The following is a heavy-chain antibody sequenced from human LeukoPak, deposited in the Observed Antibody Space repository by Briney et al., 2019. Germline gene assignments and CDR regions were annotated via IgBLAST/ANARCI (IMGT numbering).Heavy chain of an antibody. D-gene: IGHD5-18*01. CDR2: ISAYNGNT. CDR1: GYTFTSYG. CDR3: ARAPFGYTPDAFDI. V-gene: IGHV1-18*01. J-gene: IGHJ3*02. Sequence: GASVKVSCKASGYTFTSYGISWVRQAPGQGLEWMGWISAYNGNTDYAQKLQGRVTMTRDTSTSTVYMELSSLRSEDTAVYYCARAPFGYTPDAFDIWGQGTMVTVSS.